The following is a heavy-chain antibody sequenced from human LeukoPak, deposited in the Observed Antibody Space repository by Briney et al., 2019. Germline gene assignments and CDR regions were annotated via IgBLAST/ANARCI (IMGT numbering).Heavy chain of an antibody. CDR2: ISYDGSNK. D-gene: IGHD3-10*01. Sequence: GGSLRLSCAASGFTFSSYAMHWVRQAPGKGLEWVAVISYDGSNKYYADSVKGRFTISRDNSKNTLYLQMNSLRAEDTAVYYCAKGARVWFGELISWFDPWGQGTLVTVSS. V-gene: IGHV3-30-3*01. CDR1: GFTFSSYA. J-gene: IGHJ5*02. CDR3: AKGARVWFGELISWFDP.